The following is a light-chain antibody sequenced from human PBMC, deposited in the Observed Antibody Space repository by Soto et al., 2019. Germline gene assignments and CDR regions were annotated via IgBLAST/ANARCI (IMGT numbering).Light chain of an antibody. CDR3: SSYTSSDTLV. V-gene: IGLV2-14*01. J-gene: IGLJ1*01. CDR1: SSDVGAYNY. Sequence: QSALTQPASVSGSPGQSITISCTGTSSDVGAYNYVSWYQQPPGEAPKLMIYEATDRPSGVSKRFTGSKSGNTASLTISGLQAEDEADYYSSSYTSSDTLVFGTGTKVTVL. CDR2: EAT.